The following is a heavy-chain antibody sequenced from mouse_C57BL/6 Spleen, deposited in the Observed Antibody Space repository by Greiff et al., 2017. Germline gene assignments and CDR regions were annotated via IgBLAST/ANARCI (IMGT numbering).Heavy chain of an antibody. D-gene: IGHD1-1*01. CDR2: ISSGSSTI. CDR1: GFTFSDYG. Sequence: EVKVVESGGGLVKPGGSLKLSCAASGFTFSDYGMHWVRQAPEKGLEWVAYISSGSSTIYYADTVKGRFTISRDNAKNTLFLQMTSLRAEDTAMYYCAMEPHYYGSSFDYWGQGTTLTVSS. J-gene: IGHJ2*01. CDR3: AMEPHYYGSSFDY. V-gene: IGHV5-17*01.